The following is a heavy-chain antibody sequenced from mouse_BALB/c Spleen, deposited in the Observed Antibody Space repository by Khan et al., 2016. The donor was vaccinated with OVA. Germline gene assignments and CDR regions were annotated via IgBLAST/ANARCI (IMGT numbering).Heavy chain of an antibody. D-gene: IGHD1-1*01. J-gene: IGHJ1*01. CDR2: ISYSGST. Sequence: EVQLVESGPGLVKPSQSLSLTCTVTGYSITSDYAWNWIRQFPGNKLEWMGYISYSGSTYYNPSLKSRISVTRDTSKNQSFLTLNSVTTEDTATYYCARRVLLLYWYFDVWGAGTTVTVSS. CDR1: GYSITSDYA. V-gene: IGHV3-2*02. CDR3: ARRVLLLYWYFDV.